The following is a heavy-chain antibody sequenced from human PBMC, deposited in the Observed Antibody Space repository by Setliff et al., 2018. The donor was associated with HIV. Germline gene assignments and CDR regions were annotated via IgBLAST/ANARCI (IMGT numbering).Heavy chain of an antibody. V-gene: IGHV4-61*02. Sequence: SETLSLTCSVSGDPISRGSYYWSWIRQPAGKELEWVGRIFSTGITSYSSSLKSRVTISLDTSKNLFSLKLSSVTAADTAVYYCARGDYGGNVGFFEKWGQGTLVTVSS. CDR1: GDPISRGSYY. D-gene: IGHD3-10*01. CDR2: IFSTGIT. J-gene: IGHJ1*01. CDR3: ARGDYGGNVGFFEK.